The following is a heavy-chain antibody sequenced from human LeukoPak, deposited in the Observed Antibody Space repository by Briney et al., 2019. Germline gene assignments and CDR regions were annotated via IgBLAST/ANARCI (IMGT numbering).Heavy chain of an antibody. D-gene: IGHD2-2*02. CDR2: ISSSSSYI. J-gene: IGHJ5*02. CDR1: GFTFSSYA. CDR3: ARDNTPTNWFDP. V-gene: IGHV3-21*01. Sequence: GGSLRLSCAASGFTFSSYAMSWVRQAPGKGLEWVSSISSSSSYIYYADSVKGRFTISRDNAKNSLYLQMNSLRAEDTAVYYCARDNTPTNWFDPWGQGTLVTVSS.